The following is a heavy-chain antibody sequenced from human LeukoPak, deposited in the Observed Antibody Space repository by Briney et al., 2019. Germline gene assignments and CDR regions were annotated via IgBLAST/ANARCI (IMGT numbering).Heavy chain of an antibody. V-gene: IGHV3-30-3*01. CDR3: ARDSLSYDFWSGHDY. D-gene: IGHD3-3*01. CDR1: GFTFSIYA. CDR2: ISYDGSNK. Sequence: GRSLRLSCAASGFTFSIYAMHWVRQAPGKGLEWVAVISYDGSNKYYADSVKGRFTISRDNSKNTLYLQMNSLRAEDTAVYYCARDSLSYDFWSGHDYWGQGTLVTVSS. J-gene: IGHJ4*02.